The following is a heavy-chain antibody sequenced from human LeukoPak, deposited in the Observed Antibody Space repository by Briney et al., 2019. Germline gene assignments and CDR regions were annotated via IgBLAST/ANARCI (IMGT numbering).Heavy chain of an antibody. J-gene: IGHJ4*02. CDR1: GFTFSSYE. V-gene: IGHV3-48*03. CDR2: ISSSGSTI. D-gene: IGHD3-22*01. Sequence: PGGSLRLSCAASGFTFSSYEMNWVRQAPGKGLEWVSYISSSGSTIYYADSVKGRFTISRDNAKNSLYLQMNSLRAEDTAVYYCARGASSGYYFGYWGQGTLVTVSS. CDR3: ARGASSGYYFGY.